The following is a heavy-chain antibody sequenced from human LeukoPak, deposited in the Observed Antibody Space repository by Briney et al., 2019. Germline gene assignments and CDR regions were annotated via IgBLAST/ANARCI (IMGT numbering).Heavy chain of an antibody. Sequence: PSETLSLTCAVYGGSFSGYYWSWIRQPPGKGLEWIGEINHSGSTNYNPSLKSRVTISVDTSKNQFSLKLSSVTAADTAVYYCARGVLRYFDWLSYDAFDIWGQGTMVTVSS. CDR3: ARGVLRYFDWLSYDAFDI. CDR1: GGSFSGYY. CDR2: INHSGST. D-gene: IGHD3-9*01. V-gene: IGHV4-34*01. J-gene: IGHJ3*02.